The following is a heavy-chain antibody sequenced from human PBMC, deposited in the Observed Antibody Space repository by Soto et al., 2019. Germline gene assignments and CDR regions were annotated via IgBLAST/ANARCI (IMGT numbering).Heavy chain of an antibody. V-gene: IGHV3-35*01. CDR2: VSWNGSRT. J-gene: IGHJ6*01. CDR3: VRNPDRGMDV. Sequence: EVQLVASGGGLVQPGGSLRLSCADSGFTFSNSDMNWVHQDPGKGLEWVSGVSWNGSRTHYADAVKGRFIISRDNSRKTLYLQTNSLRAEDTAVYYCVRNPDRGMDVWGQGTTVTVSS. CDR1: GFTFSNSD.